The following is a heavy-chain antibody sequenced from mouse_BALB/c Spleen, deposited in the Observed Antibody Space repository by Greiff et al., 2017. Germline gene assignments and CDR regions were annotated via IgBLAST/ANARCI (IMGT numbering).Heavy chain of an antibody. D-gene: IGHD2-14*01. CDR1: GYTFTDYA. J-gene: IGHJ4*01. CDR2: ISTYYGDA. V-gene: IGHV1S137*01. CDR3: ARQAYYRYDTHYYAMDY. Sequence: VQLQESGAELVRPGVSVKISCKGSGYTFTDYAMHWVKQSHAKSLEWIGVISTYYGDASYNQKFKGKATMTVDKSSSTAYMELARLTSEDSAIYYCARQAYYRYDTHYYAMDYWGQGTSVTVSS.